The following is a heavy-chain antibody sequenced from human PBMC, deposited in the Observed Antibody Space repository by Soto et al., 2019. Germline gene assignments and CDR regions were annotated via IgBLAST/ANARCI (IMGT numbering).Heavy chain of an antibody. Sequence: GGSLRLSCAASGFTFDDYGMSWVRQGPGKGPEWVAGINWNGGSTGYADPVKGRFTMSRANAKNSLYLQMNSLRAEDTAFYYCARGQQLVLVAYSFDCWGQGTLVTVSS. D-gene: IGHD6-13*01. CDR1: GFTFDDYG. J-gene: IGHJ4*02. CDR3: ARGQQLVLVAYSFDC. CDR2: INWNGGST. V-gene: IGHV3-20*04.